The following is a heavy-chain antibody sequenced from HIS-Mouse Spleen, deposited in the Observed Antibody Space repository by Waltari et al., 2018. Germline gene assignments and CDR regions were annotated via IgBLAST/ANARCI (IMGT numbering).Heavy chain of an antibody. Sequence: QLQLQESGPGLVKPSETLSLTCTVSGGSIRSSSYYWGWIRQPPGKGLEWIGSIYYSGRTDDNPSLKSRVTISVDTSKNQFSLKLSSVTAADTAVYYCAREIPYSSSWYDWYFDLWGRGTLVTVSS. CDR3: AREIPYSSSWYDWYFDL. CDR1: GGSIRSSSYY. V-gene: IGHV4-39*07. J-gene: IGHJ2*01. CDR2: IYYSGRT. D-gene: IGHD6-13*01.